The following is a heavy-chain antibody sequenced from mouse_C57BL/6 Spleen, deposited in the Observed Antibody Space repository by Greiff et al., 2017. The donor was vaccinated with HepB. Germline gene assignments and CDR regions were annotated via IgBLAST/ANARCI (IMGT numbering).Heavy chain of an antibody. Sequence: VKLMESGPGLVQPSQSLSITCTVSGFSLTSYGVHWVRQSPGKGLEWLGVIWSGGSTDYNAAFISRLSISKDNSKSQVFFKMNSLQADDTAIYYCASYDYDVTGFAYWGQGTLVTVSA. V-gene: IGHV2-2*01. CDR1: GFSLTSYG. CDR3: ASYDYDVTGFAY. J-gene: IGHJ3*01. CDR2: IWSGGST. D-gene: IGHD2-4*01.